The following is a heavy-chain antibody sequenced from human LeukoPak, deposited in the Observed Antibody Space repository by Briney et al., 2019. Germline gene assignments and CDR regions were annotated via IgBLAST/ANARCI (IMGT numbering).Heavy chain of an antibody. CDR3: AREYRGSRRSAAFDI. V-gene: IGHV3-53*01. J-gene: IGHJ3*02. D-gene: IGHD3-10*01. CDR1: GFTVSSNY. Sequence: GGSLRLSCAASGFTVSSNYMSWVRQAPGKGLEWVSVIYSSGSTYYADSVKGRFTISRDNSKNTLYLQMNSLRAEDTAVYYCAREYRGSRRSAAFDIWGQGTMVTVSS. CDR2: IYSSGST.